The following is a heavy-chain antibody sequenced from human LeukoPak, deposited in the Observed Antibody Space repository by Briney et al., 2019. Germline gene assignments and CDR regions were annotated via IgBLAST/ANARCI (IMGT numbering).Heavy chain of an antibody. CDR2: IYASGNI. D-gene: IGHD2-15*01. Sequence: SQTLSLTCTVSGGSISSGSYYWSWIRQPAGKGLEWIGRIYASGNIDYNPSLKSRVTISVDTSKNQFSLKLSSVTAADTAVYYCATGYGNLDSWGQGTLVTVSS. J-gene: IGHJ5*01. CDR3: ATGYGNLDS. CDR1: GGSISSGSYY. V-gene: IGHV4-61*02.